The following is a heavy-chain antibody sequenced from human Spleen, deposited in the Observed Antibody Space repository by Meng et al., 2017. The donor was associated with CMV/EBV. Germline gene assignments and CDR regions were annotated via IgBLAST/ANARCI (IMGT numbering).Heavy chain of an antibody. V-gene: IGHV3-64*01. CDR1: GFTFSSYA. J-gene: IGHJ4*02. CDR3: ARGAKTTVTTPLDY. CDR2: ISSNGGST. Sequence: VDVGGGLVQPWGSLGLSCAASGFTFSSYAMHWVRQAPGKGLEYVSAISSNGGSTYYANSVKGRFTISRDNSKNTLYLQMGSLRAEDMAVYYCARGAKTTVTTPLDYWGQGTLVTVSS. D-gene: IGHD4-11*01.